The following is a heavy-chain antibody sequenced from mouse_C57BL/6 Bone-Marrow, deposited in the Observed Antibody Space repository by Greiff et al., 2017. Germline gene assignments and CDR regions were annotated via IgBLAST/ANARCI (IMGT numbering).Heavy chain of an antibody. CDR3: ARWGLRSVATGFAY. CDR2: INPSNGGT. Sequence: QVQLQQPGPELVKPGASVKLSCKASGYTFTSYWMHWVKQRPGQGLEWIGNINPSNGGTNYNEKFKSKATLTVDKSSSTAYMQLSSLTSEDSAVYDCARWGLRSVATGFAYWGQGTLVTVSA. J-gene: IGHJ3*01. CDR1: GYTFTSYW. V-gene: IGHV1-53*01. D-gene: IGHD1-1*01.